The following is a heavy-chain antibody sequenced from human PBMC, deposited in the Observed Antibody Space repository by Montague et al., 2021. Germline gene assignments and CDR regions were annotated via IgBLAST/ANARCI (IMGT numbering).Heavy chain of an antibody. J-gene: IGHJ4*02. CDR2: IGTSSSFT. CDR1: GFTFNNYF. Sequence: SLRLSCAASGFTFNNYFMSWFRQAPGKGLKWVSYIGTSSSFTRYADSVKGRFTISRDNAMNSLYLQMTAVRGEDTAVYYCARVGLTVAAGMIDYWGQGTLVTVSS. V-gene: IGHV3-11*06. CDR3: ARVGLTVAAGMIDY. D-gene: IGHD6-13*01.